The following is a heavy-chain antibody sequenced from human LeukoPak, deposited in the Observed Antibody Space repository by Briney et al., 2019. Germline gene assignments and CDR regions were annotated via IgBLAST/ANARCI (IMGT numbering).Heavy chain of an antibody. CDR3: AKAPDYYDSSGRDVFEI. CDR2: ISGSGGST. J-gene: IGHJ3*02. V-gene: IGHV3-23*01. D-gene: IGHD3-22*01. Sequence: HPGGSLRLSCAASGFTFSSYAMSWVRQAPGKGLEWVSAISGSGGSTYYADSVKGRFTISRDNSKNTLYPQMNSLRAEDTAVYYCAKAPDYYDSSGRDVFEIWGQGTMVTVSS. CDR1: GFTFSSYA.